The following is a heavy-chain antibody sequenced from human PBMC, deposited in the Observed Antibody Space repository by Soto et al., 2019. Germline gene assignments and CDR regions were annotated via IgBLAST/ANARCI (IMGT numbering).Heavy chain of an antibody. CDR2: IKKKTNSYTT. CDR3: TRVRLGNSRSSDY. J-gene: IGHJ4*02. CDR1: GFTFSDHY. Sequence: EVQLVESGGGLVQPEGSLRLSCAASGFTFSDHYMDWVRQAPGKGLEWVGRIKKKTNSYTTEYAAPVKDRFIISRDDSKNSLFLQMNRLKTDDTAVYYCTRVRLGNSRSSDYWGQGILVTVSS. V-gene: IGHV3-72*01. D-gene: IGHD7-27*01.